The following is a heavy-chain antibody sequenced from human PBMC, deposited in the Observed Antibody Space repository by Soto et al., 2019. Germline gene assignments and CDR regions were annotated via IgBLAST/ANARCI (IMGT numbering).Heavy chain of an antibody. Sequence: SRICQSPGKGLEVIGNIYCSWSTYYNPSLKRRVTISGDTSKNQFALKLTSLIAEDTAVYYCAREVVAWGQG. CDR2: IYCSWST. D-gene: IGHD2-21*01. V-gene: IGHV4-31*02. CDR3: AREVVA. J-gene: IGHJ5*02.